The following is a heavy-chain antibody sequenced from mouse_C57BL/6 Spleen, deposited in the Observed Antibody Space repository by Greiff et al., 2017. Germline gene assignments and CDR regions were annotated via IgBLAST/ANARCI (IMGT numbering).Heavy chain of an antibody. J-gene: IGHJ1*03. Sequence: QVQLQQSGAELVKPGASVKISCKASGYAFSSYWMNWVKQRPGKGLEWIGQIYPGDGDTNYNGKFKGKATLTADKSSSTAYMQLSSLTSEDSAVYFCASYGSSYWYFDVWGTGTTVTVSS. V-gene: IGHV1-80*01. D-gene: IGHD1-1*01. CDR1: GYAFSSYW. CDR3: ASYGSSYWYFDV. CDR2: IYPGDGDT.